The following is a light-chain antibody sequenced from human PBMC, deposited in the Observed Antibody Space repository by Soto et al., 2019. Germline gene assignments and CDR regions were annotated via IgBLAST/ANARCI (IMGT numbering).Light chain of an antibody. Sequence: ETVLTQSPGTLSLSPGERATLSCRASQPVFIRYLAWYQQKPGQAPRLLIYGASTRATGIPDRFSGSGSGTDFTLTVSRLEPEDCAVYYCQQFGDSLTFGGGTKVEI. CDR3: QQFGDSLT. CDR2: GAS. V-gene: IGKV3-20*01. CDR1: QPVFIRY. J-gene: IGKJ4*01.